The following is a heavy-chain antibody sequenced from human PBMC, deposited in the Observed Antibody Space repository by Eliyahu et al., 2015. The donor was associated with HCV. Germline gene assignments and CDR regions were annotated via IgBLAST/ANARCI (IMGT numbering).Heavy chain of an antibody. CDR1: GGSXSSYY. D-gene: IGHD6-19*01. J-gene: IGHJ5*02. CDR3: ASGGGGIAVAGTGGRFDP. CDR2: IYYXGST. Sequence: QVQLQESGPGLVKPSETLSLTCTVSGGSXSSYYWSWIRQPPGKGLEWIGYIYYXGSTNSNPPXKSRVTISLDTSKNQFSLKLSSVTAADTAVYYCASGGGGIAVAGTGGRFDPWGQGTLVTVSS. V-gene: IGHV4-59*01.